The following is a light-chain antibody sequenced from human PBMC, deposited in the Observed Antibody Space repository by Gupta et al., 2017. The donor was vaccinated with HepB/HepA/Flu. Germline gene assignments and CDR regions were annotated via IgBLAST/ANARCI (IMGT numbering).Light chain of an antibody. CDR1: QSVLATHNNKSY. Sequence: DIVMSPSPASLAVSLGVRSPVNCNASQSVLATHNNKSYLPWYQQRPRQPPKLLIDWASSRESGVPARFSGSGSGTDFTLTISSLQAEDVAVYFCHQFHTSPYTFGQGTKLEIK. V-gene: IGKV4-1*01. CDR3: HQFHTSPYT. CDR2: WAS. J-gene: IGKJ2*01.